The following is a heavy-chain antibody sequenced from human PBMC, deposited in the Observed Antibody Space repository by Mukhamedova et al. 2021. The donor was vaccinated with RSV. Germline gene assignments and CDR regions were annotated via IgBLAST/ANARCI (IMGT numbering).Heavy chain of an antibody. Sequence: EYMGGRFTISREIAKNSLYLQMNSLTAGDTAVYYCARASSSWYPLFDYWGQGNLVTVSS. CDR3: ARASSSWYPLFDY. V-gene: IGHV3-13*01. D-gene: IGHD6-13*01. J-gene: IGHJ4*02.